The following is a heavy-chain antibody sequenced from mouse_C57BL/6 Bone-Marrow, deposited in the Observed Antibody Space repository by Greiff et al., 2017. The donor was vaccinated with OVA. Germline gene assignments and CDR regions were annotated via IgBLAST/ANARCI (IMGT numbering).Heavy chain of an antibody. J-gene: IGHJ4*01. CDR3: TTVYPMDY. Sequence: VQLKESGAELVRPGASVKLSCTASGFNIKDDYMHWVKQRPEQGLEWIGWIDPENGDTEYASKFQGKATITADTSSHTAYLQLSSLTSEDISGYYCTTVYPMDYWGQGTSVTVSS. V-gene: IGHV14-4*01. CDR1: GFNIKDDY. CDR2: IDPENGDT. D-gene: IGHD2-1*01.